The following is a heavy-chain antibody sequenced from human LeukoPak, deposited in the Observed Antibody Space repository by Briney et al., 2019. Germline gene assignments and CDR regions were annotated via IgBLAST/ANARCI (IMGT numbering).Heavy chain of an antibody. V-gene: IGHV4-39*01. D-gene: IGHD6-19*01. J-gene: IGHJ5*02. CDR2: IYYSGST. CDR3: TRHRVAVSGPLGWFDT. CDR1: GGSIISSSYY. Sequence: TLSLTCTVSGGSIISSSYYWGWIRQPPGKGLEWIGSIYYSGSTYYNPSLKSRVTISVDTSKNQFSLKLTSVTAADTAVYYCTRHRVAVSGPLGWFDTWGQGTLVPVSS.